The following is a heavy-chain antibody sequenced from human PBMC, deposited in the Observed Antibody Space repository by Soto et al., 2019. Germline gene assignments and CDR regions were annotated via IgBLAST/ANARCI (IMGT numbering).Heavy chain of an antibody. J-gene: IGHJ4*02. V-gene: IGHV4-39*01. Sequence: PSETLSLTCTVSGGSISSTNHYWGWIRQPPGKGREWVGDIYCSGLTRYNPSLKSRVTMSVDTSENQFSLKLSSVTAADTAIYYCARHGYYYDSTGYYYFVWGQGTLVTVSS. D-gene: IGHD3-22*01. CDR1: GGSISSTNHY. CDR2: IYCSGLT. CDR3: ARHGYYYDSTGYYYFV.